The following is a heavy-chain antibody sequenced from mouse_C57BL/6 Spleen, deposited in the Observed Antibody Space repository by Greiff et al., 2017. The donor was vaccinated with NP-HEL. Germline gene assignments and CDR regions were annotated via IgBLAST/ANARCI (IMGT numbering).Heavy chain of an antibody. CDR2: ISSGGSYT. J-gene: IGHJ2*01. D-gene: IGHD2-3*01. V-gene: IGHV5-6*01. CDR1: GFTFSSYG. Sequence: DVQLVESGGDLVKPGGSLKLSCAASGFTFSSYGMSWVRQTPDKRLEWVATISSGGSYTYYPDSVKGRFTISRDNAKNTLYLQMSSLKSEDTAMYYCARHPIYDGYYLDYWGQGTTLTVSS. CDR3: ARHPIYDGYYLDY.